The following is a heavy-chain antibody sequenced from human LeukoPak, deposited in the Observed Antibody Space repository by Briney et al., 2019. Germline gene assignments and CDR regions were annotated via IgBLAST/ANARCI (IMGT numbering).Heavy chain of an antibody. J-gene: IGHJ4*02. V-gene: IGHV1-8*03. Sequence: GASVKVSCKASGYTFTSYDINWVRQATGQGREWMGWMNHNSGNTGYAQKFQGRVTITSNTSISTAYMELSSMRSEDTAVYYCARVPIAVAGTGHYFDYWGQGTLVTVSS. CDR2: MNHNSGNT. CDR3: ARVPIAVAGTGHYFDY. D-gene: IGHD6-19*01. CDR1: GYTFTSYD.